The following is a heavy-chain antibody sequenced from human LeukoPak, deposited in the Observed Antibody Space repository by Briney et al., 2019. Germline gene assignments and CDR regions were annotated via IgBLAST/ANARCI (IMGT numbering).Heavy chain of an antibody. J-gene: IGHJ6*03. CDR2: ISSSSSTT. V-gene: IGHV3-48*01. CDR3: AKDRCSNGIGCYYYYMDV. D-gene: IGHD2-8*01. Sequence: GGSLRLSCAASGFTFSSYSMNWVRQAPGKGLEWVSYISSSSSTTYYADSVKGRFRISRDSSKNILYLQMDSLRAEDTAVYYCAKDRCSNGIGCYYYYMDVWGKGTTVTVSS. CDR1: GFTFSSYS.